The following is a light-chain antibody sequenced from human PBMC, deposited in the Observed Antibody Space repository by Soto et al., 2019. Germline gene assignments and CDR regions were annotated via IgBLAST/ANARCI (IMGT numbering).Light chain of an antibody. V-gene: IGKV3-15*01. CDR3: QQYHNWPPQYT. CDR2: GAS. CDR1: QTVARN. Sequence: EIMMTQSPATLSVSPGERATLSCRASQTVARNLAWYQQKPGLAPRLLIHGASTRATGVSARFSGSGSGTEFTLTISSLQSEDFAVYYCQQYHNWPPQYTFGQGTKLQIK. J-gene: IGKJ2*01.